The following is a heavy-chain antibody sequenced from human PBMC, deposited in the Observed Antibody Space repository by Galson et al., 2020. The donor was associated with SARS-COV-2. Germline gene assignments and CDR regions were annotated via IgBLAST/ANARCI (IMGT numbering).Heavy chain of an antibody. CDR1: GGSFSDYY. D-gene: IGHD6-13*01. V-gene: IGHV4-34*01. CDR2: IHHSGHP. Sequence: SETLSLTCGVSGGSFSDYYWNWIRQPPGKGLEWIGEIHHSGHPNYNPSVKSRVTLSVDTSKNHFSLKLTSVTAADTAIYYCARDLGALDFIAAAGSSHDAFDIWGQGTMVTVSS. CDR3: ARDLGALDFIAAAGSSHDAFDI. J-gene: IGHJ3*02.